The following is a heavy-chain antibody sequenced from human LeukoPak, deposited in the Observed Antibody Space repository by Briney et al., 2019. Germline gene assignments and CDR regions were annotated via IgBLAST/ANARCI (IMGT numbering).Heavy chain of an antibody. J-gene: IGHJ4*02. D-gene: IGHD2-8*01. CDR2: IYSAGST. CDR1: GFTVSSTY. Sequence: GGSLRLSCAASGFTVSSTYMSWVRQAPGKGLEWVSIIYSAGSTYFADSVKGRFTISRDNSKNTLYLQMNSLRAEDTAVYYCAKGPCTNGICWLDWGQGTLVTVSS. V-gene: IGHV3-53*01. CDR3: AKGPCTNGICWLD.